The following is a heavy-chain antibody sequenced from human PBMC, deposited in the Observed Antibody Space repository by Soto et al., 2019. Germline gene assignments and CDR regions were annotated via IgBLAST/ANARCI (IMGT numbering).Heavy chain of an antibody. CDR1: GGSFHNFY. D-gene: IGHD3-16*01. CDR2: VHYSGST. V-gene: IGHV4-59*01. CDR3: ERGVDYYATSGYFSFDS. Sequence: PSETLSLTCNLSGGSFHNFYWLWIRQPPGKGLEWVGHVHYSGSTNYSPSLNSRDTISLDTSKSQLSLKLRSVTAADTAMYFCERGVDYYATSGYFSFDSGGQGIPVTVSS. J-gene: IGHJ4*02.